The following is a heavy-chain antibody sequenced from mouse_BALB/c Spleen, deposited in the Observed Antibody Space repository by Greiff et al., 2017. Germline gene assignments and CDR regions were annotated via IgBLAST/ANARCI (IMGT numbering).Heavy chain of an antibody. D-gene: IGHD1-1*01. J-gene: IGHJ3*01. Sequence: QVQLQQSGAELVRPGVSVKISCKGSGYTFTDYAMHWVKQSHAKSLEWIGVISTYYGDASYNQKFKGKATMTVDKSSSTAYMELARLTSEDSAIYYCARPDYGSRGSAYWGQGTLVTVSA. CDR3: ARPDYGSRGSAY. CDR1: GYTFTDYA. CDR2: ISTYYGDA. V-gene: IGHV1S137*01.